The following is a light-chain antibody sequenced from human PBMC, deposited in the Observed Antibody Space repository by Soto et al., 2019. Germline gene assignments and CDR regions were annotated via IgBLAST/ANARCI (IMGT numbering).Light chain of an antibody. Sequence: QSALTQPRSVSGSPGQSVTISCTGTSSDVGGYNYVSWYQQHPGKATKLMIYDVSKRPSGVPDRFSGSKSGNTASLTISGFQVEDEADYYCCSYAGSYSYVFGTGTKVTFL. J-gene: IGLJ1*01. CDR3: CSYAGSYSYV. V-gene: IGLV2-11*01. CDR2: DVS. CDR1: SSDVGGYNY.